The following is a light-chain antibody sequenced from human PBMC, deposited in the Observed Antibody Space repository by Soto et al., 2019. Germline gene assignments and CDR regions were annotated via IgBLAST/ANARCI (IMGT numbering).Light chain of an antibody. Sequence: LMTQSPLSLPVTPGEPASISCRSSQSLLHSNGYNYLAWFLQKAGQSPQLLIYLASSRASGVPDRFSGSGSGTDFTLEISSVEAEDVGIYYCMQLLHPPLTFGGGTKVDIK. J-gene: IGKJ4*01. V-gene: IGKV2-28*01. CDR3: MQLLHPPLT. CDR1: QSLLHSNGYNY. CDR2: LAS.